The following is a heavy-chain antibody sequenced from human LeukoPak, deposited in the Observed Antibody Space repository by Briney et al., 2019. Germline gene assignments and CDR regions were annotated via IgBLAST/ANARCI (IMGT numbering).Heavy chain of an antibody. CDR3: AKGSLSSWYYFDY. CDR2: FSRSATDT. V-gene: IGHV3-23*01. CDR1: GFTFGSYA. J-gene: IGHJ4*02. Sequence: GGSLRLSCAASGFTFGSYAMSWVRQAPGKGPEWVSTFSRSATDTYYADSVKGRFTIFRDNSKNTLNLQMNSLRAEDTAVYYCAKGSLSSWYYFDYWGQGTLVTVSS. D-gene: IGHD6-13*01.